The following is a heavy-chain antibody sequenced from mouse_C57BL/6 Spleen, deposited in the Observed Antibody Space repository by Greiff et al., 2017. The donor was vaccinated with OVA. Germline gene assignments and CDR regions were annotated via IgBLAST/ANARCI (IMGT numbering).Heavy chain of an antibody. Sequence: EVQRVESGGGLVKPGGSLKLSCAASGFTFSSYAMSWVRQTPEKRLEWVATISDGGSYTYYPDNVKGRFTISRDNAKNNLYLQMSHLKSEDTAMYYCARDQRVYYGSSPYWYFDVWGTGTTVTVSS. J-gene: IGHJ1*03. V-gene: IGHV5-4*01. CDR1: GFTFSSYA. D-gene: IGHD1-1*01. CDR3: ARDQRVYYGSSPYWYFDV. CDR2: ISDGGSYT.